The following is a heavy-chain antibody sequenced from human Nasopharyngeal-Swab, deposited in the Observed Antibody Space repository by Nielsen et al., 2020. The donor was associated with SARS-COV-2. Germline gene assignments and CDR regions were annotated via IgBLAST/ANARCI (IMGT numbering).Heavy chain of an antibody. J-gene: IGHJ5*02. CDR1: GYTFTGYY. CDR3: ARDRSYSSGGEHWFDP. V-gene: IGHV1-2*02. CDR2: INPNSGGT. Sequence: ASVKVSCKASGYTFTGYYMHWVRQAPGQGLEWMGWINPNSGGTNYAQKFQGRVTITRDTYISTAYMELSRLRSDDTAVYYCARDRSYSSGGEHWFDPWGQGTLVTVSS. D-gene: IGHD6-19*01.